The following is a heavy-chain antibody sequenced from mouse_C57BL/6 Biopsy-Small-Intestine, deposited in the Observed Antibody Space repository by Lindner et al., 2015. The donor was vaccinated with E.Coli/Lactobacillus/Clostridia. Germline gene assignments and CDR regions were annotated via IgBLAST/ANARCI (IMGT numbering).Heavy chain of an antibody. V-gene: IGHV1-39*01. J-gene: IGHJ4*01. CDR1: GYSFTGYN. Sequence: VQLQESGAELVKPGASVKISCKASGYSFTGYNMNWVKQSHGKSLEWIGNINPYYGSTSYNQKFKGKATLTVDKSSSTAYMQLNSLTSEDSAVYYCARDYSNYDYAMDYWGQGTSVTVSS. CDR3: ARDYSNYDYAMDY. D-gene: IGHD2-5*01. CDR2: INPYYGST.